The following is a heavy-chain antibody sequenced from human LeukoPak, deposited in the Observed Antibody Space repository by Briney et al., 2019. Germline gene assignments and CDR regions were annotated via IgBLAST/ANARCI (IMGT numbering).Heavy chain of an antibody. CDR3: ARGSGSYFDY. V-gene: IGHV3-21*01. Sequence: PGGSLRLSCAASGFTFSDYSMNWVRQAPGKGLEWVASISSSSPYIYYTDSVKGRFTISRDNAKNSLYLQMNSLRAEDTAVYYFARGSGSYFDYWGQGTLVTVSS. CDR2: ISSSSPYI. J-gene: IGHJ4*02. CDR1: GFTFSDYS. D-gene: IGHD1-26*01.